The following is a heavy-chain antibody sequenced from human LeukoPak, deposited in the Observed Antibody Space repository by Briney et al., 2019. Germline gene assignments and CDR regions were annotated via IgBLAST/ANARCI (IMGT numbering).Heavy chain of an antibody. J-gene: IGHJ5*02. CDR1: GFTFSSYS. CDR2: ISSSSSYI. V-gene: IGHV3-21*01. D-gene: IGHD3-22*01. CDR3: ARDYNYYDSSGGT. Sequence: GGSLRLSCAASGFTFSSYSMNWVRQAPGKGLEWVSSISSSSSYIYYADSVKGRFTISRDNAKNSLYLQMNSLRAEDTAVYYCARDYNYYDSSGGTWGQGTLVTVSS.